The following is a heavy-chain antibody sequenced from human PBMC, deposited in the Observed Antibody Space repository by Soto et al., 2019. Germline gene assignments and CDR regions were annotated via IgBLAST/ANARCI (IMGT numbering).Heavy chain of an antibody. D-gene: IGHD6-6*01. CDR1: GGSFSGYY. Sequence: SETLSLTCAVYGGSFSGYYWSWIRQPPGKGLEWIGEINHSGSTNYNPSLKSRVAISVDTSKNQFSLKLSSVTAADTAVYYCARGVMAIWQLVQKNVNYYYYYGMDVWGQGTTVTV. CDR2: INHSGST. V-gene: IGHV4-34*01. J-gene: IGHJ6*02. CDR3: ARGVMAIWQLVQKNVNYYYYYGMDV.